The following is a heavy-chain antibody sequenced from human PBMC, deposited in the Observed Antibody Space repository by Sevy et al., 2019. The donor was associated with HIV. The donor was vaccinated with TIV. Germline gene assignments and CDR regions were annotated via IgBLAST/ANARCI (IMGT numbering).Heavy chain of an antibody. Sequence: SETLSLTCTVSGGSINSDNWNWIRQPPGKGLEWFGYVYYTGGTNYNPSLKNRVTLSVDRTKNQFSLKLTSVTAADTAVYYCARRNDFDIWGQGTMVTVSS. CDR2: VYYTGGT. V-gene: IGHV4-59*08. CDR1: GGSINSDN. CDR3: ARRNDFDI. J-gene: IGHJ3*02.